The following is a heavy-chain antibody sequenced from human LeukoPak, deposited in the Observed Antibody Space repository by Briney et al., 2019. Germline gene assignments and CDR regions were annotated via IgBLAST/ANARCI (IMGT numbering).Heavy chain of an antibody. D-gene: IGHD1-26*01. V-gene: IGHV1-46*01. Sequence: ASVKVSCKASGYIFTGYYIHWVRQAPGQGLEWMGLINPTGGSTGYAQKFQGRVTMTRDMSTSTDYMELSSLRSEDTAIYYCARDNSVGDNAWWFDPWGQGTLVTVSS. J-gene: IGHJ5*02. CDR1: GYIFTGYY. CDR2: INPTGGST. CDR3: ARDNSVGDNAWWFDP.